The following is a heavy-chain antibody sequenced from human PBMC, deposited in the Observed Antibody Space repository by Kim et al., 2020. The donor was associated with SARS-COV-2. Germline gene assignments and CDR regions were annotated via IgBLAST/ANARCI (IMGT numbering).Heavy chain of an antibody. CDR1: GFTFSSYG. Sequence: GGSLRLSCAASGFTFSSYGMHWVRQAPGKGLEWVAVVSKDGRNKYYADSVKGRFAISRDNSKNTLYLQVNSLRPEDTAVYYCASYRVADYGMDVWGQGTTVTVSS. V-gene: IGHV3-30*03. J-gene: IGHJ6*02. D-gene: IGHD6-19*01. CDR3: ASYRVADYGMDV. CDR2: VSKDGRNK.